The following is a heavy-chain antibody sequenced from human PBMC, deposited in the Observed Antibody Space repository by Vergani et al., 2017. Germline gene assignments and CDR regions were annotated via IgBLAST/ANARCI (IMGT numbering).Heavy chain of an antibody. D-gene: IGHD3-3*01. CDR2: INAGNGNT. J-gene: IGHJ4*02. Sequence: QVHLVQSGAEVKKPGASVKVSCKASGYTFTSYAMHWVRQAPGQRLEWMGWINAGNGNTKYSQKFQGRVTITRDTSASTAYMELSSLRSEDTAVYYCARDLYPITIFGVVTWSGIDYWGQGTLVTVSS. V-gene: IGHV1-3*01. CDR3: ARDLYPITIFGVVTWSGIDY. CDR1: GYTFTSYA.